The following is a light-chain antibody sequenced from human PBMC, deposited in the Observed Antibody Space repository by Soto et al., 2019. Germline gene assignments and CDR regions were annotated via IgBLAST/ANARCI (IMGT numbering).Light chain of an antibody. CDR2: DAS. Sequence: EIVLTQSPATLSVSPGERATLSCRARQSVSGDLAWYHHKPGQAPRLLIYDASTRALDTPARFAGSGSGTEFTLTISSLQSEDFAVYFCQQYNNWPITFVQGTRLEIK. CDR3: QQYNNWPIT. CDR1: QSVSGD. V-gene: IGKV3-15*01. J-gene: IGKJ5*01.